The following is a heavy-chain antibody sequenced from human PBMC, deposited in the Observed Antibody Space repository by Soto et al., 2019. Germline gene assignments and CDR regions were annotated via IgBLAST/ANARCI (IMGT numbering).Heavy chain of an antibody. CDR3: ATGIAARYYYYGMDV. Sequence: QVQLVQSGAEVKKPGSSVKVSCKASGGTFSSYAISWVRQAPGQGLEWMGGIIPVYGTANYAQKFQGRVTITADESTLTAYMELSSLRSEDTAVYYCATGIAARYYYYGMDVWGQGTTVTVSS. CDR2: IIPVYGTA. V-gene: IGHV1-69*01. CDR1: GGTFSSYA. D-gene: IGHD6-6*01. J-gene: IGHJ6*02.